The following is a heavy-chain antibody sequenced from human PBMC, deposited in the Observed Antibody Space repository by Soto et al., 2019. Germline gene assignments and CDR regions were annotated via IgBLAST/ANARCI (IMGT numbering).Heavy chain of an antibody. CDR1: GYPFTSYY. D-gene: IGHD2-2*01. J-gene: IGHJ6*01. Sequence: DSGKVCFKASGYPFTSYYMHWVRQAPGQGLEWVGIINPSGGSTSYAQKFHGRVPMTRDTSTSTVYMELSSLRSEDTAVYYCAREPPICSSTSCYNASYYYGMDVWGQGTTVTVSS. CDR3: AREPPICSSTSCYNASYYYGMDV. V-gene: IGHV1-46*01. CDR2: INPSGGST.